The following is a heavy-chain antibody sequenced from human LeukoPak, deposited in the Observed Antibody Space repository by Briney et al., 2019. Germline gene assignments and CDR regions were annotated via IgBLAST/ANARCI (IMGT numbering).Heavy chain of an antibody. V-gene: IGHV3-11*03. J-gene: IGHJ4*02. CDR2: ISSTGSYT. CDR1: GFTLSVYY. CDR3: ARKLGGSQCGGDCFFDH. D-gene: IGHD2-21*02. Sequence: GGSLRLSCEASGFTLSVYYMSWFRQAPGKGLEWIGYISSTGSYTTYADSVRGRFTISRDNAKSLLFLQMNNLRAEDTAAYYCARKLGGSQCGGDCFFDHWGQGTLVAVSS.